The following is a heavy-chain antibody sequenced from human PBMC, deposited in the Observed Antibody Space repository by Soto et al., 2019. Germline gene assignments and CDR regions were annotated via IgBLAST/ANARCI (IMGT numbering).Heavy chain of an antibody. Sequence: PSETLSLPCTVSGGSISSSSYYWGWIRQPPGKGLEWIGSIYYSGSTYYNPSLKSRVTISVDTSKNQFSLKLSSVTAADTAVYYCARQSSSAVAGFLSYWGQGTLVTAPQ. D-gene: IGHD6-19*01. V-gene: IGHV4-39*01. CDR2: IYYSGST. CDR1: GGSISSSSYY. CDR3: ARQSSSAVAGFLSY. J-gene: IGHJ4*02.